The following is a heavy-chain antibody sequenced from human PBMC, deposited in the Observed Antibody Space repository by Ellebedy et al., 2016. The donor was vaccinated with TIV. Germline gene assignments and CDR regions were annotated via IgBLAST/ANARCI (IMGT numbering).Heavy chain of an antibody. V-gene: IGHV3-21*01. CDR1: GFTFSSYS. Sequence: GGSLRLXCAASGFTFSSYSMNWVRQAPGKGLEWVSSISSSSSYIYYADSVKGRFTISRDNSKNTLYLQMNSLRAEDTAVYYCAREPSPLHDYGDYPDYWGQGTLVTVSS. CDR3: AREPSPLHDYGDYPDY. D-gene: IGHD4-17*01. CDR2: ISSSSSYI. J-gene: IGHJ4*02.